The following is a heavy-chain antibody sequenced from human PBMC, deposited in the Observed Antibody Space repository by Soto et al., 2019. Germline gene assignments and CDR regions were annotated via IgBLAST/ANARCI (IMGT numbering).Heavy chain of an antibody. CDR3: ARDRDGVPDY. CDR1: GGSISRNNFH. V-gene: IGHV4-39*07. Sequence: LSLTCTVSGGSISRNNFHWGWIRQTPGRGLEWIGSVYYSGTTDYNPSFKSRVTISVETSKTQFSLKLSSVTAADTAVYYCARDRDGVPDYWGQGTLVTVSS. CDR2: VYYSGTT. J-gene: IGHJ4*02. D-gene: IGHD4-17*01.